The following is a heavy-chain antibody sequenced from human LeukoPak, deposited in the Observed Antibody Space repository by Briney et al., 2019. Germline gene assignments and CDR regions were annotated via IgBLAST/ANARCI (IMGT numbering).Heavy chain of an antibody. D-gene: IGHD3-22*01. J-gene: IGHJ5*02. V-gene: IGHV3-23*01. CDR3: AKGSSGYFVDL. CDR1: GFIFNNYG. CDR2: SSDGGGA. Sequence: GGSLRLSCAASGFIFNNYGLIWVRQAPGKGLEWVSASSDGGGANYADFVKGRFTISRDNSKNTLFLQMNSLRAEDTALYYCAKGSSGYFVDLWGQGTLVTVSS.